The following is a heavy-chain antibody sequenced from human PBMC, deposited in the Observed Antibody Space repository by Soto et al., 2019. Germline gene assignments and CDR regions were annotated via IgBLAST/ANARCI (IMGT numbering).Heavy chain of an antibody. CDR1: GRVFSNYN. V-gene: IGHV3-74*01. Sequence: GGSLRLSCAAAGRVFSNYNMHWVRQAPGRGLVWVSRINTDGSIIHYADSVKGRFTVSRDNATNTLYLPMNSLRPDDTAVYYCASDIAGLKYWGQGTLVSVSS. CDR3: ASDIAGLKY. CDR2: INTDGSII. J-gene: IGHJ4*02. D-gene: IGHD3-16*02.